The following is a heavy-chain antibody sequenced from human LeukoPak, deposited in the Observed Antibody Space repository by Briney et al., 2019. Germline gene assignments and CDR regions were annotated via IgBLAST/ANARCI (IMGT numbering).Heavy chain of an antibody. J-gene: IGHJ4*02. D-gene: IGHD3-10*01. Sequence: GGSLRLSCAASGFTFSSYPMTWVRQAPGKGLEWVSTIGSSAGDTHYADSVKGRFTISRDNSKNSLYLQMNSLMAEDTAVYYCAKYYYTSGSSGGRVFDYWGQGTLVTVSS. CDR2: IGSSAGDT. CDR3: AKYYYTSGSSGGRVFDY. V-gene: IGHV3-23*01. CDR1: GFTFSSYP.